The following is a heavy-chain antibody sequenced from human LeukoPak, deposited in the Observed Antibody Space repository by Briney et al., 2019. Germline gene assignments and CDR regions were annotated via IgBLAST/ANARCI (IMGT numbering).Heavy chain of an antibody. Sequence: SETLSLTCTVSGGSISSYYWSWIRQPPGKGLEWIGYIYYSGSTNYNPSLKSRVTISVDTSKNQFSLKLSSATAADTAVYYCARAGRDSSGYFLVWGQGTLVTVSS. CDR1: GGSISSYY. CDR3: ARAGRDSSGYFLV. V-gene: IGHV4-59*01. J-gene: IGHJ4*02. CDR2: IYYSGST. D-gene: IGHD3-22*01.